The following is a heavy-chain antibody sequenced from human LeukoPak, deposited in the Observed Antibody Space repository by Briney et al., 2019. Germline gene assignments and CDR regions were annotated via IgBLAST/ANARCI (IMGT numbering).Heavy chain of an antibody. D-gene: IGHD6-13*01. CDR3: ARARSGIAGFDP. J-gene: IGHJ5*02. V-gene: IGHV4-38-2*02. CDR1: GYSISSGYY. Sequence: SETLSLTCTVSGYSISSGYYWGWIRQPPGKGLEWIGSIYHSGSTYYNPSLKSRVTISVDTSKNQFSLKLSSVTAADTAVYYCARARSGIAGFDPWGQGTLVTVFS. CDR2: IYHSGST.